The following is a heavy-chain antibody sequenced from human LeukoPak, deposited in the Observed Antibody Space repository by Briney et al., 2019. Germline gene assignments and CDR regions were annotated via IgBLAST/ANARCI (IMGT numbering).Heavy chain of an antibody. V-gene: IGHV3-21*01. CDR3: VRHDGY. CDR1: GFTFGSYS. CDR2: ISSTSSYI. Sequence: GGSLRLSCAASGFTFGSYSMNWVRQVPGKGLQWVSSISSTSSYIYYADSVKGRFTVSRDNAKNSLSLQMNSLGAEDTAVYYCVRHDGYWGQGTLVTVSS. D-gene: IGHD6-25*01. J-gene: IGHJ4*02.